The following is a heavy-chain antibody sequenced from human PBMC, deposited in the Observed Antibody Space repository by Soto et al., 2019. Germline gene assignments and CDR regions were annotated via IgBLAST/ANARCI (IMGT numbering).Heavy chain of an antibody. V-gene: IGHV1-24*01. D-gene: IGHD2-2*01. J-gene: IGHJ6*02. Sequence: ASVKVSCKVSGYTLTELSMHWVRQAPGKGLEWMGGFDPEDGETIYAQKFQGRVTMTEDTSTDAAYMELSSLRSEDTAVYYCATVRSHCSSTSCSHYYYYGMDVGGQGTTVTVSS. CDR2: FDPEDGET. CDR3: ATVRSHCSSTSCSHYYYYGMDV. CDR1: GYTLTELS.